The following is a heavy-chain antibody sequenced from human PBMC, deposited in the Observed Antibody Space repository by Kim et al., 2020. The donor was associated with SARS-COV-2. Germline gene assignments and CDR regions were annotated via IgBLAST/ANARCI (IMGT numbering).Heavy chain of an antibody. CDR1: GGSISSSSYY. V-gene: IGHV4-39*01. Sequence: SETLSLTCTVSGGSISSSSYYWGWIRQPPGKGLEWIGSIYYSGSTYYNPSLKSRVTISVDTSKNQFSLKLSSVTAADTAVYYCARQGPDTAMVTDYSYYG. CDR2: IYYSGST. D-gene: IGHD5-18*01. J-gene: IGHJ6*01. CDR3: ARQGPDTAMVTDYSYYG.